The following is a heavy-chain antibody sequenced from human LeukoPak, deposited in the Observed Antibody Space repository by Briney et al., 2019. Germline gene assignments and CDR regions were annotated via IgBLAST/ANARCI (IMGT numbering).Heavy chain of an antibody. CDR2: IYYSGST. V-gene: IGHV4-59*08. Sequence: SEALSLTCTVSGGSISSYYWSWIRQPPGKGLEWIGYIYYSGSTNYNPSLKSRVTISVDTSKNQFSLKLSSVTAADTAVYYCARLLAAAYFDYWGQGTLVTVSS. CDR1: GGSISSYY. D-gene: IGHD6-13*01. J-gene: IGHJ4*02. CDR3: ARLLAAAYFDY.